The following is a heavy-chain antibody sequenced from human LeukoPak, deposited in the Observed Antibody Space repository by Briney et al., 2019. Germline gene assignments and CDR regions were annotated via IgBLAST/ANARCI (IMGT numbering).Heavy chain of an antibody. V-gene: IGHV3-30*02. CDR3: ATPRDGSTWYFVY. Sequence: GGSLRLSCAASGFTFSSYGMHWVRQAPGKGLEWVAFIRYDGSNKYYADSVKGQFTISRDNAKNSVSLQMNSLRAEDTAVYYCATPRDGSTWYFVYWGQGTLVTVSS. CDR1: GFTFSSYG. CDR2: IRYDGSNK. J-gene: IGHJ4*02. D-gene: IGHD5-24*01.